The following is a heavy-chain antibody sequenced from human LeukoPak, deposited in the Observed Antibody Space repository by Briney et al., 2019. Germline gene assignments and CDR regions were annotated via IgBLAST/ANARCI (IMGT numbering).Heavy chain of an antibody. CDR1: GGTFSSYA. CDR3: ATLLLGYCSGGSCYSPLDY. CDR2: IIPIFGTA. Sequence: AASVKVSCKASGGTFSSYAISWVRQAPGQGLEWMGGIIPIFGTANYAQKFQGRVTITTDESTSTAYMELRSLRSDDTAVYYCATLLLGYCSGGSCYSPLDYWGQGTLVTVSS. V-gene: IGHV1-69*05. D-gene: IGHD2-15*01. J-gene: IGHJ4*02.